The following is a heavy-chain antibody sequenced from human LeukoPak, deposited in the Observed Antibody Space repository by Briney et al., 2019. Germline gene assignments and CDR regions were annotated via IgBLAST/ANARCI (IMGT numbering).Heavy chain of an antibody. CDR1: GGSISSSSYY. D-gene: IGHD1-26*01. V-gene: IGHV4-39*01. CDR2: IYYSGSA. J-gene: IGHJ4*02. CDR3: ANTKRGIVLGPYYFDY. Sequence: PSETLSLTCTVSGGSISSSSYYWGWIRQPPGKGLEWIGSIYYSGSAYYNPSLKSRVTISVDTSKNQFSLKLSSVTAADTAVYYCANTKRGIVLGPYYFDYWGQGTLVTVSS.